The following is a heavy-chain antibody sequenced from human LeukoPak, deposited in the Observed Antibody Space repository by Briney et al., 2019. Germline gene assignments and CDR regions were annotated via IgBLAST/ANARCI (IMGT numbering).Heavy chain of an antibody. D-gene: IGHD6-19*01. CDR2: IYYSGST. V-gene: IGHV4-59*01. CDR3: ARIVIGFASSGWPRIDY. J-gene: IGHJ4*02. CDR1: GGSISGYY. Sequence: SETLSLTCTVSGGSISGYYWSWIPQPPGKGLEWIGYIYYSGSTNYNPSLKSRVTISVDTSKNQFSLKLSSVTAADTAVYYCARIVIGFASSGWPRIDYWGQGTPVTVSS.